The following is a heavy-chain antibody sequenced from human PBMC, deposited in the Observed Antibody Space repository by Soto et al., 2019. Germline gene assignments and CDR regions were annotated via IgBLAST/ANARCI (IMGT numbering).Heavy chain of an antibody. CDR1: GFIFRNYA. D-gene: IGHD3-22*01. V-gene: IGHV3-30-3*01. CDR2: MSYDGSKQ. CDR3: ARDTGCGPTGYYSRGFDY. J-gene: IGHJ4*02. Sequence: QVQLVESGGGVVQPGRSLRLSCAGSGFIFRNYAVHWVRRAPGKGLEWVAVMSYDGSKQWYAESVKGRFTSSRDNSKSNLYLQMNSLGVEDAAIYYCARDTGCGPTGYYSRGFDYWGQGTLVTVSP.